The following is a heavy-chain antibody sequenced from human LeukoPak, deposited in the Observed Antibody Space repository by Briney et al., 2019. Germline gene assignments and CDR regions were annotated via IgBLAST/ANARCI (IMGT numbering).Heavy chain of an antibody. J-gene: IGHJ4*02. D-gene: IGHD3-16*01. Sequence: QAGGSLRLSCAASGFTFRSDAMSWVRQAPGKGLEWVSGISGSGGSTNYADSVKGRFTISRDNSKNTLYQQMNSLRAEDTAVYYCAKEDGGTNSFFDYWGQGTLVTVSS. V-gene: IGHV3-23*01. CDR1: GFTFRSDA. CDR2: ISGSGGST. CDR3: AKEDGGTNSFFDY.